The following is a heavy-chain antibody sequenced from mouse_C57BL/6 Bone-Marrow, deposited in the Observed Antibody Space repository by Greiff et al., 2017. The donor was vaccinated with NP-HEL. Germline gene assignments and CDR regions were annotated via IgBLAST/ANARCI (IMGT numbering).Heavy chain of an antibody. Sequence: DVQLQESGPELVKPGASVKIPCKASGYTFTDYNMDWVKQSHGKSLEWIGDINPNNGGTIYNQKFKGKATLTVDKSSSTAYMELRSLTSEDTAGYYWARVSYYGSSDWYFDVWGTGTTVTVSS. J-gene: IGHJ1*03. CDR2: INPNNGGT. V-gene: IGHV1-18*01. CDR1: GYTFTDYN. CDR3: ARVSYYGSSDWYFDV. D-gene: IGHD1-1*01.